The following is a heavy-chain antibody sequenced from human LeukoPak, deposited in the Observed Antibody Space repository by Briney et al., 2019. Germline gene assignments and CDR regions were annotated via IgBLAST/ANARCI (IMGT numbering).Heavy chain of an antibody. CDR3: AKGRRIQLWQFDY. CDR1: GFTFSSYA. V-gene: IGHV3-23*01. J-gene: IGHJ4*02. D-gene: IGHD5-18*01. CDR2: ISGSGGST. Sequence: PGGSLRLSCAASGFTFSSYAVSSARQAPGKGLEWVSAISGSGGSTYYADSVKRRFTISRHNSKNTLYLQINSLREEDTAVYYCAKGRRIQLWQFDYWGQGKLVTVSS.